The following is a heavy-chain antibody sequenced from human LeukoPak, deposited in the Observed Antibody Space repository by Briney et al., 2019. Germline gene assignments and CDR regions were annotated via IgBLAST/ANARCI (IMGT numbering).Heavy chain of an antibody. CDR1: GYTFTSYG. V-gene: IGHV1-18*01. D-gene: IGHD3-9*01. Sequence: ASVKVSCKASGYTFTSYGISWVRQAPGRGLEWMGWISAYNGNTNYAQKLQGRVTMTTDTSTSTAYMELRSLRSDDTAVYYCARDMDDILTGYPVNWGQGTLVTVSS. CDR2: ISAYNGNT. CDR3: ARDMDDILTGYPVN. J-gene: IGHJ4*02.